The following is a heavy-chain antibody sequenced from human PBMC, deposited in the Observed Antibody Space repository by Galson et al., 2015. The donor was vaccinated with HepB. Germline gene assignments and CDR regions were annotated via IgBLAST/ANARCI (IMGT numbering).Heavy chain of an antibody. CDR3: ARLAAAGPHFDS. CDR2: IYYSGSA. Sequence: ETLSLTCTVSGGSISSYYWSWMRQPPGKGLELIGYIYYSGSANYSPSLKSRVTISVDTSKNHFSLNLSSVTAADTAVYYCARLAAAGPHFDSWGQGTLVTVSS. CDR1: GGSISSYY. D-gene: IGHD6-13*01. V-gene: IGHV4-59*08. J-gene: IGHJ4*02.